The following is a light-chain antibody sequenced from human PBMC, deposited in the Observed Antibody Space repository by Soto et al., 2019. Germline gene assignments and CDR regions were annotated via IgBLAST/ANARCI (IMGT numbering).Light chain of an antibody. CDR3: SSYTSRSSSTYV. V-gene: IGLV2-14*01. J-gene: IGLJ1*01. CDR1: SSDVGGYNY. Sequence: QSVLTQPASVSGSPGQSITISCTGTSSDVGGYNYVSWYQQHPGKAPKLMIYDVSNRPSGVSNHLSGSKSGNTAPLTISGLQAEDEADYYCSSYTSRSSSTYVFGTGTKVTVL. CDR2: DVS.